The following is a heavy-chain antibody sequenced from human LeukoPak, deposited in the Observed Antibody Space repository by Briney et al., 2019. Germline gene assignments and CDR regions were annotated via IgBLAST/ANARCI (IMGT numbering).Heavy chain of an antibody. D-gene: IGHD6-13*01. CDR1: GGTFSSYA. V-gene: IGHV1-69*13. CDR2: IIPIFGTA. CDR3: ARGGGYSSSWYLFDY. J-gene: IGHJ4*02. Sequence: SVKVSCRASGGTFSSYAISWVRQAPGQGLEWMGGIIPIFGTANYAQKFQGRVTITADESTSTAYMELSSLRSEDTAVYYCARGGGYSSSWYLFDYWGQGTLVTVSS.